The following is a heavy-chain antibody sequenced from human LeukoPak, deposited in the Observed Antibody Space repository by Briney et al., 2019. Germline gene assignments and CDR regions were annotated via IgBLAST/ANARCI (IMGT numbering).Heavy chain of an antibody. Sequence: GGSLRLSCGASVFTFSGSAIHSVRQSSGKGLEWVGQIDKKDKGYATATAYAASVKGRFTISRDDPINTAYLQRNSLKTEDTALYYCTRDSGTYNWFDPWGQGTLVTVSS. V-gene: IGHV3-73*01. CDR2: IDKKDKGYATAT. J-gene: IGHJ5*02. D-gene: IGHD1-26*01. CDR1: VFTFSGSA. CDR3: TRDSGTYNWFDP.